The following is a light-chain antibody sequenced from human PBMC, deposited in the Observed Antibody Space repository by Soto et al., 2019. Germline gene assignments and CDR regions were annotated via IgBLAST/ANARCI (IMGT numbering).Light chain of an antibody. CDR1: SSDVGSYNL. CDR3: CSYAGSSTSLYV. V-gene: IGLV2-23*01. J-gene: IGLJ1*01. Sequence: QSVLTQPASVSGSPGQPITISCTGTSSDVGSYNLVSWYQQHPGKAPKLMIYEGSKRPSGVSNRFSGSKSGNTASPTISGLQAEDEADYYCCSYAGSSTSLYVFGTGTKVTVL. CDR2: EGS.